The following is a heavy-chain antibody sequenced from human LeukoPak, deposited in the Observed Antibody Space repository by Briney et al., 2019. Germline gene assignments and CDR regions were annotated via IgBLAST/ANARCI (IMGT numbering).Heavy chain of an antibody. Sequence: GSLRLSCAASGFTFSSYGMHWVRQAQGKGLEWVTLIWYDGSNKYYAESVKGRFTISRDNSENTLYLQMNSLRAEDTAVYYCVRDKGYSYGHAFDYWGQGTLVTVSS. J-gene: IGHJ4*02. V-gene: IGHV3-33*01. CDR2: IWYDGSNK. D-gene: IGHD5-18*01. CDR3: VRDKGYSYGHAFDY. CDR1: GFTFSSYG.